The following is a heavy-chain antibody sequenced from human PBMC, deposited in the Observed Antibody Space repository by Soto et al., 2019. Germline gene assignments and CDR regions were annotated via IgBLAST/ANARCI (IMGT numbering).Heavy chain of an antibody. D-gene: IGHD5-12*01. CDR3: ARESGGATATLDYYYFYMDV. Sequence: QVQLVQYGAEVKKPGASVTVSCRSSGDTFNDYYIHWVRQAPGQGLEWMGWINPNGGVTKYAQKFKGWVSMTREKSIRTVYMQLSRHRSDDTAVYYCARESGGATATLDYYYFYMDVWGTGTTVTVSS. CDR2: INPNGGVT. V-gene: IGHV1-2*04. CDR1: GDTFNDYY. J-gene: IGHJ6*03.